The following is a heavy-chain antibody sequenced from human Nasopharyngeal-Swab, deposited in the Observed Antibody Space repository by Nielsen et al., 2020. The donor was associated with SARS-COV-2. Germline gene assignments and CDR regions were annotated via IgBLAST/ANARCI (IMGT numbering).Heavy chain of an antibody. CDR2: VSNNDGSLT. V-gene: IGHV3-23*01. CDR3: AKDDFCPACAFDV. Sequence: GESLKISCAASGFDFWKYAMSWVRQAPGKGLEWVSTVSNNDGSLTFYADSVKGRFTISRDTSKNTVSLQMNSLRAEDTAVYYWAKDDFCPACAFDVWGQGTIVTVSS. J-gene: IGHJ3*01. CDR1: GFDFWKYA. D-gene: IGHD2-21*02.